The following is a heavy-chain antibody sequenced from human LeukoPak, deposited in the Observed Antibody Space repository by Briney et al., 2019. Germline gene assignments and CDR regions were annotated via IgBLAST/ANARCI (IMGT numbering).Heavy chain of an antibody. D-gene: IGHD3-10*01. CDR2: TSPSGRSI. V-gene: IGHV3-21*01. CDR3: AKSEFRLPGNYFDY. Sequence: GGSLRLSCAASGFTFSDYNMNWVRQTPGRGLDWVSSTSPSGRSISYADSVKGRFTISRDNSKNTLYLQMNSLRAEDTAVYYCAKSEFRLPGNYFDYWGQGALVTVSS. J-gene: IGHJ4*02. CDR1: GFTFSDYN.